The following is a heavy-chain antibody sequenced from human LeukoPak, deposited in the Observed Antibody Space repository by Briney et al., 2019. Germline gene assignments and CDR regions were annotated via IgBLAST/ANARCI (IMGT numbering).Heavy chain of an antibody. CDR1: DFTFSNHG. Sequence: GGSLRLSCAASDFTFSNHGMHWARQAPGKGLEWVAVISNGGTSKYYADSVKGRFTISRDNSKNTLYLQMNSLRDEDTAVYYCARGFDWYHFDYWGQGNLVTVSS. CDR2: ISNGGTSK. CDR3: ARGFDWYHFDY. D-gene: IGHD3-9*01. V-gene: IGHV3-30*04. J-gene: IGHJ4*02.